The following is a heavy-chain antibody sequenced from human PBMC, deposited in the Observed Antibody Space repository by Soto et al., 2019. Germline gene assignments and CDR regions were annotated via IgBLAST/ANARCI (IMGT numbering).Heavy chain of an antibody. J-gene: IGHJ3*02. CDR3: ARLIPYCGGDCYSVGAFDI. D-gene: IGHD2-21*02. V-gene: IGHV4-39*01. Sequence: QLQLQESGPGLVQPSETVSLTCTVSGASITNRDTYWGWIRQPPGKGLEWIGTVYHSGRSYYNPSLKSRVTMSVDTSKNEISVILNSVTAADTAVYYCARLIPYCGGDCYSVGAFDIWGQGTMVTVSS. CDR2: VYHSGRS. CDR1: GASITNRDTY.